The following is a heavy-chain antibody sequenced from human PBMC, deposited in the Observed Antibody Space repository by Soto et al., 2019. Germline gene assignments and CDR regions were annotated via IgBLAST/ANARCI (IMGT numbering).Heavy chain of an antibody. J-gene: IGHJ4*02. CDR1: GGSFSGYS. V-gene: IGHV4-34*01. CDR3: ARGDGYSYGRSFDY. CDR2: INHSGST. Sequence: PSETLSLTCAVYGGSFSGYSWSWIRQPPGKGLEWIGEINHSGSTNYNPSLKSRVTISVDTSKNHFTLKLTSVSAADTAVYYCARGDGYSYGRSFDYWGQGTLVTVS. D-gene: IGHD5-18*01.